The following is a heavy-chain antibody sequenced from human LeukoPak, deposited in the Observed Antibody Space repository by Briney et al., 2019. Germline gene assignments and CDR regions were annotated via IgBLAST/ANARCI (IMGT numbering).Heavy chain of an antibody. D-gene: IGHD7-27*01. CDR3: ASELGTGLTYFDY. Sequence: GGSLRLSCAASGFTFNSYAMSWVRQAPGKGLEWVSAISGSGGGTHYADSVKGRFTISRDNPKNTLFLQMNSLRAEDTAVYYYASELGTGLTYFDYWGQGTLVTVSS. V-gene: IGHV3-23*01. CDR2: ISGSGGGT. J-gene: IGHJ4*02. CDR1: GFTFNSYA.